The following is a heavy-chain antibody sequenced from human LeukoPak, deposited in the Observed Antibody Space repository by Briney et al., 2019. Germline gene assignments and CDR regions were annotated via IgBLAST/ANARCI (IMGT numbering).Heavy chain of an antibody. Sequence: ASVKVSCKASGYTFTGYYMQWVRQAPGQGLEWMGWINPNSGGTNYAQKFQGRVTMTRDTSISTAYMELSRLRSDDTAVYYCARETSSSSTSPNWYFDLWGRGTLVTVSS. CDR3: ARETSSSSTSPNWYFDL. D-gene: IGHD6-6*01. CDR2: INPNSGGT. V-gene: IGHV1-2*02. CDR1: GYTFTGYY. J-gene: IGHJ2*01.